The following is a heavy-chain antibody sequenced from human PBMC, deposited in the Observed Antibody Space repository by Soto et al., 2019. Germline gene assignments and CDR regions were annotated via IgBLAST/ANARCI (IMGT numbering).Heavy chain of an antibody. D-gene: IGHD3-3*01. V-gene: IGHV1-69*12. CDR2: SIPIFGTA. Sequence: QVQLVQSGAEVKKPGSSVKVSCKASGGTFSSYAISWVRQAPGQGLEWMGGSIPIFGTANYAQKLQGRVTMTAAESTSTTHMDLRSPRSEDTAVYYCASGDYDFWSGTGGGMDVWCQGTTVTGSS. CDR3: ASGDYDFWSGTGGGMDV. CDR1: GGTFSSYA. J-gene: IGHJ6*02.